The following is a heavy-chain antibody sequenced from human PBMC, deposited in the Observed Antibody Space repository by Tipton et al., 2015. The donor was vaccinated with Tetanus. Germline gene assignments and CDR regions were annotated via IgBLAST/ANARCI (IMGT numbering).Heavy chain of an antibody. D-gene: IGHD2-15*01. J-gene: IGHJ6*02. CDR2: VYPGDSDT. CDR3: ARTIGYCSGGSCSGYYYGMDV. V-gene: IGHV5-51*03. Sequence: QSGAEVKKPGESLKISCKGSGYSFTSYWIGWVRQMPGKGLEWMGIVYPGDSDTRYSPSFQGQVTISADKSISTAYLQWSSLKASDTAMYYCARTIGYCSGGSCSGYYYGMDVWGQGTTVTVSS. CDR1: GYSFTSYW.